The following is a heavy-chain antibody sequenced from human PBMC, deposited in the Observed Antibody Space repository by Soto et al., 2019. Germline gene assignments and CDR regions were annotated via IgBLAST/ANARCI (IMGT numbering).Heavy chain of an antibody. V-gene: IGHV1-18*01. Sequence: QVQLVQSGAEVKKPGASVKVSCKASGYTFTSYGISWVRQAPGQGLEWMGWISAYNGNTNYAQKLQGRATMTTDTSTSTAYMELRSLRSDDTAVYYCAMAHCSSTSCCVPFDYWGQGTLVTVSS. D-gene: IGHD2-2*01. CDR1: GYTFTSYG. J-gene: IGHJ4*02. CDR3: AMAHCSSTSCCVPFDY. CDR2: ISAYNGNT.